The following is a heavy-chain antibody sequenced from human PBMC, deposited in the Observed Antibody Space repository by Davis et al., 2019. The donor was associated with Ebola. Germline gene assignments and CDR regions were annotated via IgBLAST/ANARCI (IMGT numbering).Heavy chain of an antibody. CDR3: ARHEAIVGATPFDY. J-gene: IGHJ4*02. CDR1: GYTFTSYA. V-gene: IGHV7-4-1*02. Sequence: ASVKVSCKASGYTFTSYAMNWVRQAPGQGLEWMGWINTNTGNPTYAQGFTGRFVFSLDTSVSTAYLQISSLKAEDTAVYYCARHEAIVGATPFDYWGQGTLVTVSS. CDR2: INTNTGNP. D-gene: IGHD1-26*01.